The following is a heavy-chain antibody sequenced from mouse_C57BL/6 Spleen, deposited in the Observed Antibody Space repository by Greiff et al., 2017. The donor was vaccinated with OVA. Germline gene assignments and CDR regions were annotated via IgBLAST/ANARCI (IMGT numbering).Heavy chain of an antibody. V-gene: IGHV5-12*03. CDR1: GFTFSDYY. Sequence: EVQGVESGGGLVQPGGSLKLSCAASGFTFSDYYMYWVRQTPEKRLEWVAYISNGGGSTYYPDTVKGRFTISRDNAKNTLYLQMSSLRSEDTALYYCARLYYGSSYAMDYWGQGTSVTVSS. D-gene: IGHD1-1*01. CDR3: ARLYYGSSYAMDY. CDR2: ISNGGGST. J-gene: IGHJ4*01.